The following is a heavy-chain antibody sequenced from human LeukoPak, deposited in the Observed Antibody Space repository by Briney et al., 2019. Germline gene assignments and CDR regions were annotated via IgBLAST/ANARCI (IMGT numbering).Heavy chain of an antibody. J-gene: IGHJ4*02. V-gene: IGHV3-23*01. CDR1: GFTFSSYA. CDR2: IGGNGRTT. CDR3: AKRSMGNTFYFDF. Sequence: GGSLRLSCAASGFTFSSYAMSWVRQDPGKGLEWVSSIGGNGRTTVHADSVKGRFTISRDNSKNTLYLQMNSLRAEDTAVYYCAKRSMGNTFYFDFWGQGTLVTVSS. D-gene: IGHD2/OR15-2a*01.